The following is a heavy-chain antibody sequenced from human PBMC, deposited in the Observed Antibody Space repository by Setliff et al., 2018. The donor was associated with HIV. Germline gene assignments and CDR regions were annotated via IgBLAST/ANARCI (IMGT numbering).Heavy chain of an antibody. D-gene: IGHD2-8*01. V-gene: IGHV4-39*01. CDR1: GGSISSSTYY. CDR3: ARRGRDGVLIVFATGSDP. Sequence: SETLSLTCSVSGGSISSSTYYWGWIRQPLGKGLEWIGDSFYTGNTYYNTSLKSRVAMSIDTSENQFSLKLNSVTAADTAVYYCARRGRDGVLIVFATGSDPWGQGTLVTVSS. CDR2: SFYTGNT. J-gene: IGHJ5*02.